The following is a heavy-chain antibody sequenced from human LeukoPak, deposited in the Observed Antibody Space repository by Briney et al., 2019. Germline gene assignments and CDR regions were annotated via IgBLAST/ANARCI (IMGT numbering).Heavy chain of an antibody. D-gene: IGHD3-22*01. Sequence: SETLSLTCAVYGGSFSGYYWSWIRQPPGKGLEWIGEINHSGSTNYNPSLKSRVAISVDTSKNQFSLKLSSVTAADTAVYYCARRRYYYDSSGYYPWGRGTLVTVSS. V-gene: IGHV4-34*01. J-gene: IGHJ5*02. CDR1: GGSFSGYY. CDR3: ARRRYYYDSSGYYP. CDR2: INHSGST.